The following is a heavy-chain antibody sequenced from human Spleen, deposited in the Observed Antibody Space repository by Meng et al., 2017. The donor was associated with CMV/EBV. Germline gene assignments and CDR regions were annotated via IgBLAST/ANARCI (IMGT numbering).Heavy chain of an antibody. CDR1: GFTFSSYW. V-gene: IGHV3-7*01. Sequence: GESLKISCAASGFTFSSYWMSWVRQAPGKGLEWVANIKQDGSDKYYVDSVKGRFTISRDNAKNSLYLQMNSLRAEDTAVYYCARDCSSTSCYYYYYYYYGMDVWGQGTTVTVSS. CDR3: ARDCSSTSCYYYYYYYYGMDV. CDR2: IKQDGSDK. J-gene: IGHJ6*02. D-gene: IGHD2-2*01.